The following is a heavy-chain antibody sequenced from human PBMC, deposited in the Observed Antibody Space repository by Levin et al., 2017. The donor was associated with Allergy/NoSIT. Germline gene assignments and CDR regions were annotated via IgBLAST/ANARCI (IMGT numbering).Heavy chain of an antibody. V-gene: IGHV3-21*01. J-gene: IGHJ3*02. Sequence: GESLKISCAASGFTFSTYSMNWVRQAPGKGLDWVSSISSSSTYIYYADSVKGRFTISRDNAKNSLYLQMNSLRAEDTAVYYCARESSSGLRNDAFDIWGQGTMVTVSS. CDR1: GFTFSTYS. D-gene: IGHD3-22*01. CDR3: ARESSSGLRNDAFDI. CDR2: ISSSSTYI.